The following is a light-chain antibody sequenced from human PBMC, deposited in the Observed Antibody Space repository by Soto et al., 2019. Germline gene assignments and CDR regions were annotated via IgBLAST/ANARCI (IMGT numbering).Light chain of an antibody. CDR1: QGIRDD. CDR2: TAS. CDR3: LQDYSYPRT. Sequence: AIQVTQSPFSLSSSLGDRVTITFLASQGIRDDLSWYQQKAGKAPKLLIFTASKLNSGVPSRFSGSFSGTNFSLTISDLQPEDCATYYCLQDYSYPRTFGQGTKVDI. V-gene: IGKV1-6*01. J-gene: IGKJ1*01.